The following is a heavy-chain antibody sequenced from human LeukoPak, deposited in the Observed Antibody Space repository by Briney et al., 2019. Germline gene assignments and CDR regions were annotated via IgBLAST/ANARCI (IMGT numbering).Heavy chain of an antibody. D-gene: IGHD3-22*01. V-gene: IGHV1-8*02. Sequence: VASVKVSCKASGYTFTGYYMHWVRQATGQGLEWMGWMNLNSGNTGYAQKFQGRVTMTRNTSISTAYMELSSLRSEDTAVYYCARVTGYMIEDYFDYWGQGTLVTVSS. CDR2: MNLNSGNT. J-gene: IGHJ4*02. CDR1: GYTFTGYY. CDR3: ARVTGYMIEDYFDY.